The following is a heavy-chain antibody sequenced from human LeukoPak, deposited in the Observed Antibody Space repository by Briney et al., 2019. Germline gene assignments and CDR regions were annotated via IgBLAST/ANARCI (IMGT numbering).Heavy chain of an antibody. V-gene: IGHV1-69*05. CDR1: GYTFTSYA. J-gene: IGHJ4*02. CDR3: ARESPHDYGGNPYYFDY. CDR2: IIPIFGTA. D-gene: IGHD4-23*01. Sequence: SVKVSCKASGYTFTSYAISWVRQAPGQGLEWMGRIIPIFGTANYAQKFQGRVTITTDESTSTAYMELNSLRSEDTAVYYCARESPHDYGGNPYYFDYWGQGTLVTVSS.